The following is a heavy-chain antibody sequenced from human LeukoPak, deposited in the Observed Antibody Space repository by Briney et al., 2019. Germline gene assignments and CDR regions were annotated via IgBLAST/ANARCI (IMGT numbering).Heavy chain of an antibody. Sequence: SETLSLTCTVSGGSISSYYWSWIRQPPGKGLEWIGYIYYSGSTNYNPSLKSRVTISVDTSKNQFSLKLSSVTAADTAVYYCARGGSPTSTVTTRLDYWGQGTLVTVSS. D-gene: IGHD4-17*01. CDR2: IYYSGST. V-gene: IGHV4-59*08. CDR3: ARGGSPTSTVTTRLDY. J-gene: IGHJ4*02. CDR1: GGSISSYY.